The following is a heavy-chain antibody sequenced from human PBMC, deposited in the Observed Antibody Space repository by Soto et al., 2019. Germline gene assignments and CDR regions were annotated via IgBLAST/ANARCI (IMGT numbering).Heavy chain of an antibody. V-gene: IGHV1-69*01. J-gene: IGHJ6*02. CDR3: ATGGHNDGYNFYHGMDV. D-gene: IGHD5-18*01. CDR1: GGIFTNNA. Sequence: QVQVVQSGAEVKKPGSSVKVSCKVSGGIFTNNAISWVRQAPGQGLEWLGGVIPLFDTAYYAQIFRGRLRMSADGATTTAYMELSGLTSADTAVYCCATGGHNDGYNFYHGMDVWGQGTTVTVS. CDR2: VIPLFDTA.